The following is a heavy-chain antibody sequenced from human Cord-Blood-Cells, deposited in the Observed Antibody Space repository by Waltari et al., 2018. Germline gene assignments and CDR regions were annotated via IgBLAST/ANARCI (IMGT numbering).Heavy chain of an antibody. CDR3: ARHRGDFWSGYYDAFDI. CDR2: IYYSGST. Sequence: QLQLQESGPGLVKPSQTLSLTAPVAGGSISSSSYYRGCFRQPPGKGLEWIGSIYYSGSTYYNPSLKSRVTISVDTSKNQFSLKLSSVTAADTAVYYCARHRGDFWSGYYDAFDIWGQGTMVTVSS. D-gene: IGHD3-3*01. CDR1: GGSISSSSYY. V-gene: IGHV4-39*01. J-gene: IGHJ3*02.